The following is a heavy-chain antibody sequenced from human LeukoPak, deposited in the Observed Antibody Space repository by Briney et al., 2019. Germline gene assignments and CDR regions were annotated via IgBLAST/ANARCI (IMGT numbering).Heavy chain of an antibody. Sequence: SETLSLTCTVSGGSISSISYYWGWIRQPPGKGLECIGRIYYSGSTYYNPSLKSRVTISVDTSKNQFSLKLSSVTAADTAVYYCARQTIRYFDYWGQGTLVTVSS. CDR1: GGSISSISYY. CDR2: IYYSGST. V-gene: IGHV4-39*01. D-gene: IGHD1-14*01. CDR3: ARQTIRYFDY. J-gene: IGHJ4*02.